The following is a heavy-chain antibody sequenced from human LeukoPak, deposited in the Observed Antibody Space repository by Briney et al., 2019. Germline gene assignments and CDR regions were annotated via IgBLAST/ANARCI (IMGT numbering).Heavy chain of an antibody. CDR1: GFTFDDYA. CDR2: ISWNSGSI. D-gene: IGHD6-6*01. V-gene: IGHV3-9*03. CDR3: AKDVATRRLYYFDY. J-gene: IGHJ4*02. Sequence: GGSLRLSFAASGFTFDDYAMHWVRQAPGKGLEWVSGISWNSGSIGYADSVKGRFTISRDNAKNSLYLQMNSLRAEDMALYYCAKDVATRRLYYFDYWGQGTLVTVSS.